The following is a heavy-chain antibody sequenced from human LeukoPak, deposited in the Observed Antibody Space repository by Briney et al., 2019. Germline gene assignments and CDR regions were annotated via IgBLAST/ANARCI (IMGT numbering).Heavy chain of an antibody. CDR1: GFIFGDVW. J-gene: IGHJ4*02. CDR3: TTDLDY. Sequence: GGSLRLSCAGSGFIFGDVWMSWVRQAPGKGLEWVGRIKSKSDGGTIDYAAPVKGRVTMSRDDSKKTFSLEMNNLKTEDTGVYYCTTDLDYWGQGTLVTVSS. CDR2: IKSKSDGGTI. V-gene: IGHV3-15*01.